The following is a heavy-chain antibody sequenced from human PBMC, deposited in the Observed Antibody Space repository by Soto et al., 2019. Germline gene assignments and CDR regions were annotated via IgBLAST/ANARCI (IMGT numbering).Heavy chain of an antibody. CDR1: GGSISGYF. CDR2: MSDSGST. CDR3: ARGWSSSWPS. D-gene: IGHD6-13*01. Sequence: QVQLQESGPGLVKPSETLSLSCFVSGGSISGYFWSWIRQPPGKGLEWIAFMSDSGSTNYNPSLKSRVSISLDTSKNQFSLKLNSVTAADTAVYYCARGWSSSWPSWGQGTLVTVSS. J-gene: IGHJ5*02. V-gene: IGHV4-59*01.